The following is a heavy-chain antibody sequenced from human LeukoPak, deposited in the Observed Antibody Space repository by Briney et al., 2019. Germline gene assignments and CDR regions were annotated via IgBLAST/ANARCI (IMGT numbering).Heavy chain of an antibody. V-gene: IGHV4-39*07. CDR1: GGSISSSSYY. J-gene: IGHJ4*02. CDR3: ARVFPGYSSGWSY. D-gene: IGHD6-19*01. Sequence: SETLSLTCTVSGGSISSSSYYWGWIRQPPGKGLEWIGSIYYSGSTYYNPSLKSRVTISVDTSKNQFSLKLSSVTAADTAVYYCARVFPGYSSGWSYWGQGTLVTVSS. CDR2: IYYSGST.